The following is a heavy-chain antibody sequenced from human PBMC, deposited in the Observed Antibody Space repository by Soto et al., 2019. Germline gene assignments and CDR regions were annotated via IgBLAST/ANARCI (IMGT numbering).Heavy chain of an antibody. V-gene: IGHV1-69*13. D-gene: IGHD1-7*01. CDR2: IIPIFGTA. J-gene: IGHJ6*02. CDR3: ARAITGPKASGFYYYGMDV. Sequence: SVKVSCKASGGTFSSYAISWVRQAPGQGLEWMGGIIPIFGTANYAQKFQGRVTITADESTSTAYMELSSLRSEDTAVYYCARAITGPKASGFYYYGMDVWGQGTTVTVSS. CDR1: GGTFSSYA.